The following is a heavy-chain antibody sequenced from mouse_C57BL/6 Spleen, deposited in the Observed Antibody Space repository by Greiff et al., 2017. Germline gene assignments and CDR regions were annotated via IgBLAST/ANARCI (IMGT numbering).Heavy chain of an antibody. CDR2: ISSGGSYT. J-gene: IGHJ3*01. V-gene: IGHV5-6*01. CDR3: ARQRGITTVVEAY. Sequence: EVKLMESGGDLVKPGGSLKLSCAASGFTFSSYGMSWVRQTPDKRLEWVATISSGGSYTYYPDSVKGRFTISRDNAKNTLYLQMSSRKSEDTAMYYCARQRGITTVVEAYWGQGTLGTVSA. D-gene: IGHD1-1*01. CDR1: GFTFSSYG.